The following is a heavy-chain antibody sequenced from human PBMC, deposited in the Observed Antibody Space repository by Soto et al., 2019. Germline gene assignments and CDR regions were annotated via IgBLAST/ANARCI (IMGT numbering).Heavy chain of an antibody. D-gene: IGHD3-3*01. CDR1: EFTVSSNY. Sequence: EVQLVESGGGLIQPGGSLRVSCAASEFTVSSNYMTWVRQAPGKWLEWVSVIDTAGRANYAESVKGRFTNSRDNSKNTLYLQMNSLRGEETAVSYCARGATYYDFWSGHYTSYTYDGMDVWGQGTTVTVSA. CDR2: IDTAGRA. CDR3: ARGATYYDFWSGHYTSYTYDGMDV. V-gene: IGHV3-53*01. J-gene: IGHJ6*01.